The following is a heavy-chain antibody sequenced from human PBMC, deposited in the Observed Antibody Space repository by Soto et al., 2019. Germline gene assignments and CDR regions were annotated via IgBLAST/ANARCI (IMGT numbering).Heavy chain of an antibody. CDR3: ARDSRYSYGVGGFFDP. D-gene: IGHD5-18*01. Sequence: GSLRLCDAASGFTLSDYYMSWIRQAPGKGLEWVSYISSSGETIYYADSVKGRFTISRDNAKNSLYLQMDSLRGEDTAVYYCARDSRYSYGVGGFFDPWGQGTVVTVSS. V-gene: IGHV3-11*01. CDR1: GFTLSDYY. CDR2: ISSSGETI. J-gene: IGHJ5*02.